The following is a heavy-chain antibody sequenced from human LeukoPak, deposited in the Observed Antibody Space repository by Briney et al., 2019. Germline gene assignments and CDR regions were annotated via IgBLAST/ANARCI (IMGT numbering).Heavy chain of an antibody. V-gene: IGHV3-11*01. Sequence: GGSLRLSCAASGFTFSDYYMSWIRQAPGKGLEWVSYISSSGSTIYYADSVKGRFTISRDNAKNSLYLQMNSLRAEDTAVYYCARAGITIFGVVRGNYYFDYWGQGTLVTVSS. CDR2: ISSSGSTI. CDR1: GFTFSDYY. D-gene: IGHD3-3*01. J-gene: IGHJ4*02. CDR3: ARAGITIFGVVRGNYYFDY.